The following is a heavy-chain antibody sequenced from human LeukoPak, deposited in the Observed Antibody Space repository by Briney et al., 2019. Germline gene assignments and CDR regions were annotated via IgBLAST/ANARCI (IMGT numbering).Heavy chain of an antibody. D-gene: IGHD6-13*01. CDR1: GGSIDGYY. CDR3: ARDRSSSYTRDWFDP. CDR2: IYNSESI. V-gene: IGHV4-4*07. J-gene: IGHJ5*02. Sequence: SETLSLTCTVSGGSIDGYYWSWIRQPAGKGLEWIGRIYNSESINYNPSLKSRVTMSIDTSKSQFSLKLNSVTAADTAVYYCARDRSSSYTRDWFDPWGQGALVTVSS.